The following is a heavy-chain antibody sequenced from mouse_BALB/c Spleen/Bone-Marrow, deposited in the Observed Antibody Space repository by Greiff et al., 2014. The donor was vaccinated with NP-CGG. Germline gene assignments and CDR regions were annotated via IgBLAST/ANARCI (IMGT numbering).Heavy chain of an antibody. Sequence: QVQLQQSGAELVKPGASVKLSCKASGYSFTRYYMYWVKQRPGQGLEWIGEINPSNGGTNFSEKLKSKATLTVDKSSSTAYMQFSSLTSEDSAVYYCTRSNYGYWYFDVWGAGTTVTVSS. J-gene: IGHJ1*01. V-gene: IGHV1S81*02. CDR3: TRSNYGYWYFDV. CDR2: INPSNGGT. D-gene: IGHD1-1*01. CDR1: GYSFTRYY.